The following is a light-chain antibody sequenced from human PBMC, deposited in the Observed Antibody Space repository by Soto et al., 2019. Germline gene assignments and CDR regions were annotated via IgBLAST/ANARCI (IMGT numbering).Light chain of an antibody. J-gene: IGKJ5*01. CDR2: GAS. V-gene: IGKV3-20*01. Sequence: EILLTQSPVSLSVFQWERAYLSCIASQNVNNRLAWYQQKAGQAPRLLISGASSRATGIPHRFSGSGSGTDFTLTISSLESDDFALYYCQKYAEGTPITCGQGTRREIK. CDR3: QKYAEGTPIT. CDR1: QNVNNR.